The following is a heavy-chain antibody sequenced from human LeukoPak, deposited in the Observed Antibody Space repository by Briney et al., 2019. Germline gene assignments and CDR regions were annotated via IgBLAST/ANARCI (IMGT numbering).Heavy chain of an antibody. CDR2: ISSAGTTK. D-gene: IGHD2-15*01. V-gene: IGHV3-48*02. CDR1: GFTFSSYE. Sequence: PGGSLRLSCAASGFTFSSYEMNWVRQAPGKGLEWISYISSAGTTKIYADSVKGRFTISRDNAKNSLYLQMNSLRDEDTAVYYCARDLGGGGRDFDYWGQGTLVTVSS. CDR3: ARDLGGGGRDFDY. J-gene: IGHJ4*02.